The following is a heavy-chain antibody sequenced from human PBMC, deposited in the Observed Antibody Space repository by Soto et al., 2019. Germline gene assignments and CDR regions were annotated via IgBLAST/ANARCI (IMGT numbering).Heavy chain of an antibody. CDR2: IYYSGST. CDR1: GGSISSGGYY. D-gene: IGHD5-12*01. CDR3: ARDRSGYSGYDLPRGNYYGMDV. Sequence: SETLSLTCTVSGGSISSGGYYWSWIRQHPGKGLEWIGYIYYSGSTYYNPSLKSRVTISVDTSKNQFSLKLSSVTAADTAVYYCARDRSGYSGYDLPRGNYYGMDVWGQGTTVT. V-gene: IGHV4-31*03. J-gene: IGHJ6*02.